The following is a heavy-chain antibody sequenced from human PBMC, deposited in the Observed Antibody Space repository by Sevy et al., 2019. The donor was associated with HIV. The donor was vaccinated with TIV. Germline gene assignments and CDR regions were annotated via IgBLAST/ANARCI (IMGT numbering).Heavy chain of an antibody. Sequence: SGPTLVKPTQTLTLTCTFSGFSLSTNGVGVGWIRQPPGKALECLALIYWDDDEHYSPSLKSRLTITKGTSKNQVVLTMTTMDPVDTATYYCARRDYGDYVDWFDPWGQGTLVTVSS. D-gene: IGHD4-17*01. CDR2: IYWDDDE. J-gene: IGHJ5*02. V-gene: IGHV2-5*02. CDR3: ARRDYGDYVDWFDP. CDR1: GFSLSTNGVG.